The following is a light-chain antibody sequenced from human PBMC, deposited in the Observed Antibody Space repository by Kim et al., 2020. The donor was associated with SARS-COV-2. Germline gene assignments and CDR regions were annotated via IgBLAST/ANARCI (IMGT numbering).Light chain of an antibody. V-gene: IGLV2-11*01. CDR1: SSDVGAYNY. Sequence: QSALTQPRSVSGSPGQSVNISCTGTSSDVGAYNYVSWYQQHPGKAPKLIIYDVAKRPSGVPDRLSGSKSGNTASLTISGLQADDEADYYCCSYAGNSGIFGGGTKLTVL. CDR2: DVA. J-gene: IGLJ2*01. CDR3: CSYAGNSGI.